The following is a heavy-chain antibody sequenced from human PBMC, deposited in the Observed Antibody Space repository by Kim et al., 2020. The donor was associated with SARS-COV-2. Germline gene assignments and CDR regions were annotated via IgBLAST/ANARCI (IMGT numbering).Heavy chain of an antibody. Sequence: GSTNYTPSLKSRVTISVDTSKNQFSLKLSSVTAADTAVYYCARGGTKFDYWGQGTLVTVSS. V-gene: IGHV4-34*01. CDR3: ARGGTKFDY. J-gene: IGHJ4*02. CDR2: GST.